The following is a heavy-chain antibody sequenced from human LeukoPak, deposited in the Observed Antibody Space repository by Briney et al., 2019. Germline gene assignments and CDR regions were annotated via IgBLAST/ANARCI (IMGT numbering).Heavy chain of an antibody. J-gene: IGHJ4*02. CDR3: ARRGVYYYDSSGRANYYFDF. Sequence: ASVKVSCKASGYTFTGYYMHWVRQAPGQGLEWVGWITPYNGNTNYAQKLQGRVTMTTDTSTSTGYMELRSLRPDDTAMYYCARRGVYYYDSSGRANYYFDFRGQGTLVTVSS. CDR2: ITPYNGNT. V-gene: IGHV1-18*04. D-gene: IGHD3-22*01. CDR1: GYTFTGYY.